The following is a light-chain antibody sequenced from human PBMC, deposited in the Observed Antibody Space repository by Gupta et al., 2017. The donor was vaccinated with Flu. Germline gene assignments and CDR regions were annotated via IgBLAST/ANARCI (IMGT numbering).Light chain of an antibody. CDR3: QQTYSTPT. J-gene: IGKJ2*01. CDR2: VAS. V-gene: IGKV1-39*01. Sequence: DIQMTQSPSSLSASVGDRVTITCRASQSISSYFNWYQQKPGQAPKLLIYVASSLQSGVPSRFSGSGSGTDFTLTISSLQPDDFATYYCQQTYSTPTFGQGTKLEIK. CDR1: QSISSY.